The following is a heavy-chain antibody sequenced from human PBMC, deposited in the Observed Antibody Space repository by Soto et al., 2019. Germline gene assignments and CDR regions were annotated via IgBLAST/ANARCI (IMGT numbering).Heavy chain of an antibody. CDR3: AKDRVLRLGDCYFDY. D-gene: IGHD3-16*01. CDR1: GFTFSSYG. CDR2: ISYDGSNK. J-gene: IGHJ4*02. V-gene: IGHV3-30*18. Sequence: LRLSCAASGFTFSSYGMHWVRQAPGKGLEWVAVISYDGSNKYYADSVKGRFTISRDNSKNTLYLQMNSLRAEDTAVYYCAKDRVLRLGDCYFDYWGQGTLVTVSS.